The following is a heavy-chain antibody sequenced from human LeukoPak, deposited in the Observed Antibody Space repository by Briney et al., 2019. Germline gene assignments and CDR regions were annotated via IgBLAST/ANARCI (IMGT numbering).Heavy chain of an antibody. CDR3: ANLHYDILTGYIYYSDY. CDR2: ISGSGAST. Sequence: PGGSLRLSCAASGFTFSTYGMSWVRQAPGEGLEWVSSISGSGASTYYADSVKGRFTISRDNSKSTLYLQMNSLRAEDTAVYYCANLHYDILTGYIYYSDYWGQGTLVTVSS. J-gene: IGHJ4*02. D-gene: IGHD3-9*01. V-gene: IGHV3-23*01. CDR1: GFTFSTYG.